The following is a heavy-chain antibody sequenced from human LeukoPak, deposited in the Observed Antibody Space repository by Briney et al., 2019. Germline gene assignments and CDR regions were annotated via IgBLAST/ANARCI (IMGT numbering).Heavy chain of an antibody. D-gene: IGHD4-17*01. V-gene: IGHV4-34*01. CDR1: GGSFSGYY. CDR3: ARGDGDYGLAAFDI. Sequence: SETLSLTCAVYGGSFSGYYWSWIRQPPGKGLEWIGEINHSGSTNYNPSLKSRVTISVDTSKNQFSLKLSPVTAADTAVYYCARGDGDYGLAAFDIWGQGTMVTVSS. J-gene: IGHJ3*02. CDR2: INHSGST.